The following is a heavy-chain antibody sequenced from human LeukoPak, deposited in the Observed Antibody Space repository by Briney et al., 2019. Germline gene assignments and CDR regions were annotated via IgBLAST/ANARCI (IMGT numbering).Heavy chain of an antibody. J-gene: IGHJ4*02. Sequence: SETLSLTCTVSGGSISSSNYYWGWIRQPPGKGLEWIGSIYYSGSTYYNPSLKSRVTISVDTSKNQFSLKLSSVTAADTAVYYCAREGSYGYYWGQGTLVTVSS. CDR2: IYYSGST. V-gene: IGHV4-39*02. D-gene: IGHD5-18*01. CDR1: GGSISSSNYY. CDR3: AREGSYGYY.